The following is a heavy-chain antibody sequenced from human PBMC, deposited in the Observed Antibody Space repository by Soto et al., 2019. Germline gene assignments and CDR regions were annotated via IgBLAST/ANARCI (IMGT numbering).Heavy chain of an antibody. Sequence: PGVSLRLSCAASGFTFDDYTMHWVRQAPGKGLEWVSLISWDGGSTYYADSVKGRFTISRDNSKNSLYLQMNSLRTEDTALYYCAKDDADSSGYSGPLGAFDIWGQGTMVTVSS. V-gene: IGHV3-43*01. D-gene: IGHD3-22*01. J-gene: IGHJ3*02. CDR2: ISWDGGST. CDR3: AKDDADSSGYSGPLGAFDI. CDR1: GFTFDDYT.